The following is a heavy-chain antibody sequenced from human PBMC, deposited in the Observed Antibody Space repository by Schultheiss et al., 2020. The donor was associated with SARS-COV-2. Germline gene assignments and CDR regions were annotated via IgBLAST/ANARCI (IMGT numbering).Heavy chain of an antibody. J-gene: IGHJ4*02. CDR3: ARSGSYYLALGY. Sequence: SGPTLVKPTQTLTLTCTFSGFSLSTSGVGVGWIRQPPGKALEWLALIDWDDDKYYSTSLKTRLTISKDTSKNQVVLTMTNMDPVDTATYYCARSGSYYLALGYWGQGTLVTVSS. D-gene: IGHD1-26*01. CDR2: IDWDDDK. CDR1: GFSLSTSGVG. V-gene: IGHV2-70*01.